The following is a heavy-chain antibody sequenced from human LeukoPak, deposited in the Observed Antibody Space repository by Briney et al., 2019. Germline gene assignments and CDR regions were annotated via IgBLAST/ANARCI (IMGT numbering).Heavy chain of an antibody. CDR1: GFTFSSYG. CDR3: AKSHCGSFSCSRADF. CDR2: MSGGGGST. J-gene: IGHJ4*02. D-gene: IGHD2-2*01. V-gene: IGHV3-23*01. Sequence: HTGGSLRLSCAASGFTFSSYGMSWVRQAPGKGLEWVSAMSGGGGSTFYADSVKGRFTISRDNSKNTLYLQMNSLRDEDTAVYYCAKSHCGSFSCSRADFWGQGTLVTVSS.